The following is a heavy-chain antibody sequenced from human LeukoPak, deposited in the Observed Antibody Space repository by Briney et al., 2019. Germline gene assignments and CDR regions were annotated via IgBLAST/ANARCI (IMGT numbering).Heavy chain of an antibody. Sequence: GGSLRLSCAASGFTFSSYNMNWVRQAPGKGLEWVSSISSSTSYIYYADSVKGRFTISRDNAKNSLYLQMNSLRAEDTAVYYCARRNWDYYFDYWGQGTLVTVSS. CDR2: ISSSTSYI. V-gene: IGHV3-21*01. J-gene: IGHJ4*02. CDR1: GFTFSSYN. CDR3: ARRNWDYYFDY. D-gene: IGHD1-7*01.